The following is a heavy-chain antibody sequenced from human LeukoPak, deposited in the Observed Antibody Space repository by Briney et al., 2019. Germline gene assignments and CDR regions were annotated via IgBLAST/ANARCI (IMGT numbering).Heavy chain of an antibody. V-gene: IGHV1-3*01. CDR2: INAGNGNT. J-gene: IGHJ4*02. D-gene: IGHD2-15*01. CDR1: GYTFTSYA. Sequence: ASVKVSCKASGYTFTSYAMHWVRQAPGQRLEWMGWINAGNGNTKYSQKFQGRVTITRDTSASTAYMELSSLRSEDTAVYYCARDLGYRSGGSCYAWDYWGQGTLVTVSS. CDR3: ARDLGYRSGGSCYAWDY.